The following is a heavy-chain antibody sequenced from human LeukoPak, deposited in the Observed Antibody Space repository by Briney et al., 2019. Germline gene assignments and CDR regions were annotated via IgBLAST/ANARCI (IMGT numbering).Heavy chain of an antibody. CDR2: ISGSGGST. CDR1: GFTFSGYA. V-gene: IGHV3-23*01. Sequence: GGSLRLSCAASGFTFSGYAVTWVRQAPGKGLEWASTISGSGGSTYYADSVKGRFTISRDNSKNTLYLQMNSLRAEDTAVYYCAKYVVVVAATHYFDYWGQGTLVTVSS. J-gene: IGHJ4*02. CDR3: AKYVVVVAATHYFDY. D-gene: IGHD2-15*01.